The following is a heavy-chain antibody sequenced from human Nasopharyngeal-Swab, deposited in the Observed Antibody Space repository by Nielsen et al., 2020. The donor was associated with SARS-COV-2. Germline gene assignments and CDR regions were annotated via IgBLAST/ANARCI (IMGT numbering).Heavy chain of an antibody. J-gene: IGHJ6*02. Sequence: GGSLRLSCAASGFTFSGSAMHWVRQASGKGLEWVGRIRSKANSSATAYAASVKGRFTISRDDSKNTAYLQMNSLKTEDTAVYYCTRGGIVGPPELGMDVWGQGTTVTVSS. D-gene: IGHD1-26*01. CDR2: IRSKANSSAT. V-gene: IGHV3-73*01. CDR3: TRGGIVGPPELGMDV. CDR1: GFTFSGSA.